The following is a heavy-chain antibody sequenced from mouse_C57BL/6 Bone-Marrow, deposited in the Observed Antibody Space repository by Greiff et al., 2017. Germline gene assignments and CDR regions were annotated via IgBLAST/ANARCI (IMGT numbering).Heavy chain of an antibody. CDR2: IDPSDSYT. Sequence: QVQLQPPGAELVPPGASVQLSCQASGYTFTRYWMQWVKQRPGQGLAWIGEIDPSDSYTNYNPKFKGKATLTVDTSSRTAYMQLSSLTSEDSAVYYWASRLLNFNWYFDVWGTGTTVTVSS. D-gene: IGHD1-2*01. J-gene: IGHJ1*03. CDR3: ASRLLNFNWYFDV. V-gene: IGHV1-50*01. CDR1: GYTFTRYW.